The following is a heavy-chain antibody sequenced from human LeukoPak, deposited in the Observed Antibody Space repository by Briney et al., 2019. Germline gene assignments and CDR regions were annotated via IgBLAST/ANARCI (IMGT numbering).Heavy chain of an antibody. J-gene: IGHJ4*02. CDR2: IYSGGST. V-gene: IGHV3-53*01. Sequence: GGSLRLSCAASGFTVSSNYMSWVRQAPGKGLEWVSVIYSGGSTYYADSVKGRFTISRDNSKNTLYLQMNTLRAEDTAVYYCARGGVNYWNPRYWGQGTLVTVSS. CDR1: GFTVSSNY. CDR3: ARGGVNYWNPRY. D-gene: IGHD1-1*01.